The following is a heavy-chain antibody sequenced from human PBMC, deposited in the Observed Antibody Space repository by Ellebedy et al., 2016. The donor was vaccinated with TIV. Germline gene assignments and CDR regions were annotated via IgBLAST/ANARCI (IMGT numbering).Heavy chain of an antibody. J-gene: IGHJ2*01. CDR3: ATGYSSGWSHLRTDWYFDL. V-gene: IGHV3-48*02. CDR2: ISSSGGTI. D-gene: IGHD6-19*01. CDR1: GFTFSSYS. Sequence: GGSLRLXCAASGFTFSSYSMNWVRQAPGKGLEWVSYISSSGGTIFYADSVKGLFTISRDNAKNSLYLQMNSLRDEDTAVYYCATGYSSGWSHLRTDWYFDLWGRGTLVTVSS.